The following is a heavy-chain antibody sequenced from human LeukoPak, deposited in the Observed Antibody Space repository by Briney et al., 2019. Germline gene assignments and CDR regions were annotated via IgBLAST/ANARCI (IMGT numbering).Heavy chain of an antibody. CDR3: ARSPRDGYHDSFDI. CDR2: IYPADSDT. D-gene: IGHD5-24*01. Sequence: GESLKISCQGSGYSFTNYWITWVRQMPGKALEWMGIIYPADSDTKYSPSFQGQVTISADRSINTAYLQWSSLKASDTAMYYCARSPRDGYHDSFDIWGQGTMVTVSS. J-gene: IGHJ3*02. CDR1: GYSFTNYW. V-gene: IGHV5-51*01.